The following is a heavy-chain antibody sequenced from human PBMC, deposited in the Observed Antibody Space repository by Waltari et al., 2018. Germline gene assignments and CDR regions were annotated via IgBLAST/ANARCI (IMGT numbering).Heavy chain of an antibody. CDR2: INPKRGGT. CDR3: ASPAGPDDPFDI. D-gene: IGHD3-10*01. Sequence: QVQLVQSGAEVKKPGASVKVSCKASGYTFTGYYMHWVRQAPGQGLEWMGRINPKRGGTYYAQKLQGRVTRTRDTSISTAYMELSRLRSDDTAVYYCASPAGPDDPFDIWGRGTMVTVSS. J-gene: IGHJ3*02. CDR1: GYTFTGYY. V-gene: IGHV1-2*02.